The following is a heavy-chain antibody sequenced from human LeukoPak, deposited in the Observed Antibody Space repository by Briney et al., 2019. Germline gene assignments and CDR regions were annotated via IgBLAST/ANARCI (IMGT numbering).Heavy chain of an antibody. V-gene: IGHV3-48*01. CDR1: GFNFIDYS. Sequence: GGSLRLSCAASGFNFIDYSMNWVRQAPGKGLEWISYIGISSGNTKYADSVKGRFTISRDKARNSLYLQMNSLRVEDTAVYYCARDHRYAFDNRGHGTLVTVSS. CDR2: IGISSGNT. CDR3: ARDHRYAFDN. J-gene: IGHJ4*01. D-gene: IGHD5-12*01.